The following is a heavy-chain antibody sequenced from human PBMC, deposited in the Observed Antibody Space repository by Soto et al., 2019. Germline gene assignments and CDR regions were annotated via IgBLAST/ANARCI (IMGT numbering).Heavy chain of an antibody. CDR1: GGSIRSYY. D-gene: IGHD1-26*01. V-gene: IGHV4-59*08. Sequence: PSETLSLTCTVSGGSIRSYYWSWIRQPPGKGLEWIGSIYYSGSTNYKPSLKSRVTISVDKSKNQFSLKLNSLTAADTAVYYCARQGGWFDPWGQGTLVTVSS. CDR3: ARQGGWFDP. J-gene: IGHJ5*02. CDR2: IYYSGST.